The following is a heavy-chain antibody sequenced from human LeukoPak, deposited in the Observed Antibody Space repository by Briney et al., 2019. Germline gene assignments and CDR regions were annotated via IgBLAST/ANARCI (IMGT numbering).Heavy chain of an antibody. Sequence: PSETLSLTCTVSGGSISSYFWSWIRQSPGKGLEWIGYLFYSGSTNYNPSLKSRVTISVDTSKNQVSLKLSSVTAADTAVYYCARHAFVTIFGVAHDAFDIWGQGTMVTVSS. J-gene: IGHJ3*02. CDR1: GGSISSYF. D-gene: IGHD3-3*01. V-gene: IGHV4-59*08. CDR2: LFYSGST. CDR3: ARHAFVTIFGVAHDAFDI.